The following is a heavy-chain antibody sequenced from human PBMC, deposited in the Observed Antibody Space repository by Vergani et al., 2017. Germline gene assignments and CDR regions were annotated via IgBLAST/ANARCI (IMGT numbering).Heavy chain of an antibody. J-gene: IGHJ1*01. CDR1: GYRFNSYW. V-gene: IGHV5-51*03. D-gene: IGHD2-2*01. CDR2: INPDDSHI. Sequence: EVQLVQSGAEVQKPGESLNISCKRSGYRFNSYWIGWVRQMPGKGLEWMGIINPDDSHIRYSPSFQGQVTISADKSTSTAYLQWSSLKASDTAIYYCARPGLVGGFQHWGLGTLVTVSS. CDR3: ARPGLVGGFQH.